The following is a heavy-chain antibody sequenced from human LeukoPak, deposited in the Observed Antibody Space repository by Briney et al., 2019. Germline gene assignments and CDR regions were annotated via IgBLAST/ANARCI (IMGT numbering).Heavy chain of an antibody. D-gene: IGHD3-22*01. CDR2: ISSSGSTI. CDR3: ARSAEYYYDSSGYPNFDY. J-gene: IGHJ4*02. Sequence: GGSLRLSCAASGFTFSDYYMSWIRQAPGKGLEWVSYISSSGSTIYYADSVKGRFTISRDNAKNSLYLQMNSLRSDDTAVYYCARSAEYYYDSSGYPNFDYWGQGTLVTVSS. CDR1: GFTFSDYY. V-gene: IGHV3-11*01.